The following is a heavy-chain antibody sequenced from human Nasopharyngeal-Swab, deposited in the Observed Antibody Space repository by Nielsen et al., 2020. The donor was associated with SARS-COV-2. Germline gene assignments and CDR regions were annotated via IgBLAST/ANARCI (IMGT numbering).Heavy chain of an antibody. V-gene: IGHV4-34*01. D-gene: IGHD6-19*01. Sequence: GSLRLSCAVYGGSFSGYNWSWIRQPPGKGLEWIGEINHSGSTNYIPSLKSRVTISVDTSKNQFSLKVTSVTAADTAVYYCARHIRGWDAFDIWGQGTTVTVSS. CDR2: INHSGST. CDR1: GGSFSGYN. CDR3: ARHIRGWDAFDI. J-gene: IGHJ3*02.